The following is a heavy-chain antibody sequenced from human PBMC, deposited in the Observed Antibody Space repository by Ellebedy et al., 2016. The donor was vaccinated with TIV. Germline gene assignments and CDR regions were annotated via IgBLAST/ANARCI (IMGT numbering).Heavy chain of an antibody. CDR1: GGSISGSSSY. D-gene: IGHD5-18*01. Sequence: GSLRLXCTVSGGSISGSSSYWGWVRQPPGKGLEWIGSIHFSGNSYYNPSLKSRITISVDASKNQFSLRLSSVTAADTAVYYCARHAEGRIQLSLGYYFDSWGQGTLVTVS. CDR2: IHFSGNS. CDR3: ARHAEGRIQLSLGYYFDS. J-gene: IGHJ4*02. V-gene: IGHV4-39*01.